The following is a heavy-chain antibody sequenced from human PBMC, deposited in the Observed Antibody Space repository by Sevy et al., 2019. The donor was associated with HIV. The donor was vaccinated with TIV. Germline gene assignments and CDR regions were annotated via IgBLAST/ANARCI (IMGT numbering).Heavy chain of an antibody. CDR3: AREGGYSDQGMDV. V-gene: IGHV3-48*01. J-gene: IGHJ6*02. Sequence: GGSPRLSCAASGFTFSSYSMNWVRQAPGKGLEWASYISGSSTTIYYADSVKGRFTISRDNAKNSLYLQMNSLRAEDTAVYYCAREGGYSDQGMDVWGQGTTVTVSS. D-gene: IGHD5-12*01. CDR1: GFTFSSYS. CDR2: ISGSSTTI.